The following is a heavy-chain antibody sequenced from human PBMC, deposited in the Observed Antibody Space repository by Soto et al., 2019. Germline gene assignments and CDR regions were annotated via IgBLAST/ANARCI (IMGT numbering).Heavy chain of an antibody. CDR1: VDSVTSNSAA. CDR3: ARDPPGNDYYYYGMDV. Sequence: SQTLSLTCAISVDSVTSNSAAWNWIRQSPSRGLEWLGRTYYRSKWYNDYAVSVKSRITINPDTSKNQFSLQLNSVTPEDTAVYYCARDPPGNDYYYYGMDVWGQGTTVTVSS. V-gene: IGHV6-1*01. CDR2: TYYRSKWYN. D-gene: IGHD2-8*01. J-gene: IGHJ6*02.